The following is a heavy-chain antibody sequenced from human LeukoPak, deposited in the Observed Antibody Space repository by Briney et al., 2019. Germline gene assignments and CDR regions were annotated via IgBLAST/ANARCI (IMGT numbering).Heavy chain of an antibody. D-gene: IGHD3-10*01. CDR1: GFTVSSNY. V-gene: IGHV3-66*02. J-gene: IGHJ4*02. CDR3: ARDWTMVRGVPHT. CDR2: IYNGGST. Sequence: GGSLRLSCAASGFTVSSNYMSWVRQAPGKGLEWVSVIYNGGSTYYADSVKGRFTISRDNSKNTLYLQMNSLRAEDTAVYYCARDWTMVRGVPHTWGQGTLVTVSS.